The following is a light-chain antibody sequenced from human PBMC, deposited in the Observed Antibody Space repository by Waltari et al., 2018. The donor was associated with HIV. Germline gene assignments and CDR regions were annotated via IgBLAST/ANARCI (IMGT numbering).Light chain of an antibody. V-gene: IGLV1-40*01. J-gene: IGLJ3*02. Sequence: QSVLTQPPSVSGAAGQRVTISCTGSRSNIGAGYAVHWYQQLPGTAPKLVIYDNFNRTSGVPDRFSGSKSGTSASLAITGLQAEDEADYYCQSYDSGRRVFGGGTKLAVL. CDR2: DNF. CDR3: QSYDSGRRV. CDR1: RSNIGAGYA.